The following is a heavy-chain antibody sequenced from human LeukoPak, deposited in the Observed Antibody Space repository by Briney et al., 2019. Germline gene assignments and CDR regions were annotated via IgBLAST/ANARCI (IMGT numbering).Heavy chain of an antibody. CDR3: ARAYRGWAPVYFDY. V-gene: IGHV1-2*04. CDR2: INPNSGGT. J-gene: IGHJ4*01. Sequence: ASVKVSCKASGYTFTGYYMHWVRQAPGQGLEWMGWINPNSGGTNYEQKFQGWGTMTSDTSISTVYMELGRLRSAATAVYYCARAYRGWAPVYFDYWGNGTMVTVSS. D-gene: IGHD1-26*01. CDR1: GYTFTGYY.